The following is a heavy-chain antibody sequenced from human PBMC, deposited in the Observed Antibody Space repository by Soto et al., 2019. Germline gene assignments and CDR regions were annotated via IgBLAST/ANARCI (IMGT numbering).Heavy chain of an antibody. CDR3: AKGAYYDFWSGYSAVDC. CDR2: INGSGVKT. Sequence: EVQLLESGGGLVQPGGSLRLSCAASGFTFSNNVMSWVRQAPGKGLEWVSAINGSGVKTYYADSVKGRFSISRDNSKNTLYLQMNSLRAEDTAIYYCAKGAYYDFWSGYSAVDCWGQGTLVTVSS. J-gene: IGHJ4*02. D-gene: IGHD3-3*01. CDR1: GFTFSNNV. V-gene: IGHV3-23*01.